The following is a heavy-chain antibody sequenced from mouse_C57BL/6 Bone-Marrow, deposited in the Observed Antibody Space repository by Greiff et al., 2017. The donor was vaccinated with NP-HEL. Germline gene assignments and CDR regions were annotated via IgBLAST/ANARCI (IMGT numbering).Heavy chain of an antibody. Sequence: QVQLQQPGAELVRPGSSVKLSCKASGYTFTSYWMDWVKQRPGQGLEWIGNIYPSDSETHYNQKFKDKATLTVDQSSSTAYMQLSSLTSEDSAVYYCARDAYGNPYYYAMDYWGQGTSVTVSS. D-gene: IGHD2-1*01. V-gene: IGHV1-61*01. CDR2: IYPSDSET. J-gene: IGHJ4*01. CDR3: ARDAYGNPYYYAMDY. CDR1: GYTFTSYW.